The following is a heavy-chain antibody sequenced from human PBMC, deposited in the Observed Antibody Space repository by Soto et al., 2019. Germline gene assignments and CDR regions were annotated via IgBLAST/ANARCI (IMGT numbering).Heavy chain of an antibody. Sequence: PSETLSLTCTVSGGSVSSGGYYWSWIRQHPGKGLEWIGYIYYSGSTYYNPSLKSRVTISVDTSKNQFSLKLSSVTAADTAVYYCARGHGTWDDNWCDPWGQGTLVTVSS. CDR2: IYYSGST. J-gene: IGHJ5*02. CDR3: ARGHGTWDDNWCDP. D-gene: IGHD1-1*01. V-gene: IGHV4-31*03. CDR1: GGSVSSGGYY.